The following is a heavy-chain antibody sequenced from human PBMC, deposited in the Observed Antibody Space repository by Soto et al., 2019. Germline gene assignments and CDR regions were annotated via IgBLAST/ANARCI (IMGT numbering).Heavy chain of an antibody. J-gene: IGHJ4*02. CDR3: AKETSSTWFPLDY. CDR1: GFTFSSYA. D-gene: IGHD6-13*01. CDR2: ISGSGGST. V-gene: IGHV3-23*04. Sequence: VQLVESGGGVVQPGRSLRLSCAASGFTFSSYAMHWVRQAPGKGLEWVSAISGSGGSTYYADSVKGRFTISSDHSRNTLYLQMNSLRAEDTAVYYCAKETSSTWFPLDYWGQGTLVTVSS.